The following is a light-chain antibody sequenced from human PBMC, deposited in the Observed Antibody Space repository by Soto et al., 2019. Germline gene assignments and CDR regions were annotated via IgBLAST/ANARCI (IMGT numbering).Light chain of an antibody. CDR3: QQYGSSPRT. J-gene: IGKJ2*01. V-gene: IGKV3-20*01. Sequence: EIVLTQSPGTLSLSPGERATLSCRASESVDSSYLAWYQRKPGQAPRLLMYAAGTRATGIPDRFSGSGSGTDFTLTISRLEPEDYAVYYCQQYGSSPRTFGQGTKLEIK. CDR1: ESVDSSY. CDR2: AAG.